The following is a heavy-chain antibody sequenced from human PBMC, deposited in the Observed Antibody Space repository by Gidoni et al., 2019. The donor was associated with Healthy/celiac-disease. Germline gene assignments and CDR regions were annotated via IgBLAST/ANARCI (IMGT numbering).Heavy chain of an antibody. Sequence: EVQLVESGGGLVKPGGSLRLSCAASGFTFSSYSMNWVRQAPGKGLEWVSSISSSSSYIYYADSVKGRFTISRDNAKNSLYLQMNSLRAEDTAVYYCARDFGNSDAFDIWGQGTMVTVSS. J-gene: IGHJ3*02. CDR1: GFTFSSYS. D-gene: IGHD3-10*01. CDR2: ISSSSSYI. V-gene: IGHV3-21*01. CDR3: ARDFGNSDAFDI.